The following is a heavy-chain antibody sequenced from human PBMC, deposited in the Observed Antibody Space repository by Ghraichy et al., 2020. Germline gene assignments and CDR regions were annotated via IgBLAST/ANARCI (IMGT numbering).Heavy chain of an antibody. CDR3: SRGGGAGTPVLYHMDV. Sequence: GSLRLSCAASGFTFSNYAMSWVRQAPGKGLECVSSISGSGISTYYADSMKGRFTISRDNSKNTLNLQMNSLRAEDTAVYYCSRGGGAGTPVLYHMDVWGLGTTVTVSS. V-gene: IGHV3-23*01. CDR2: ISGSGIST. CDR1: GFTFSNYA. D-gene: IGHD6-19*01. J-gene: IGHJ6*02.